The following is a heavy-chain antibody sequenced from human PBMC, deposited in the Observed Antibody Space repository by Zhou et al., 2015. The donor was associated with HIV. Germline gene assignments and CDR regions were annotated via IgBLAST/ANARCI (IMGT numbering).Heavy chain of an antibody. D-gene: IGHD6-13*01. CDR3: AILAAAGTRRNFQY. CDR1: GGTFSSNA. CDR2: IIPVSATT. V-gene: IGHV1-69*01. Sequence: QVQLVQSGAEVKKPGSSVKVSCKVSGGTFSSNAFSWVRQAPGQGLEWMGGIIPVSATTSHAQKFQDRVTFTADESTSTAYMELSSLTSEDTAVYYCAILAAAGTRRNFQYWGQGSLVHRLL. J-gene: IGHJ1*01.